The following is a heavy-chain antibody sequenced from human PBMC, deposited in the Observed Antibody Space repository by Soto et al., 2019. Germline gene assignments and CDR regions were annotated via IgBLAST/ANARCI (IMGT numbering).Heavy chain of an antibody. CDR2: TYHSGST. V-gene: IGHV4-30-2*01. J-gene: IGHJ4*02. CDR1: GGSISSGGYS. Sequence: PSETLSLTCAVSGGSISSGGYSWSWIRQPPGKGLEWIGYTYHSGSTYYNPSLKSRVTISIDRSKNQFSLKLSSVTAADTAVYYCARVPEYWGQGILVTVSS. D-gene: IGHD2-2*01. CDR3: ARVPEY.